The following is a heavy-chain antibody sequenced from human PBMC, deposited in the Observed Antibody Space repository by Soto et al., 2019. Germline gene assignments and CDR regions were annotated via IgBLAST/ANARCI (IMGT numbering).Heavy chain of an antibody. CDR1: GFSLSTSGMC. CDR3: ARMLGFSYYYGMDV. CDR2: IDWDDDK. D-gene: IGHD3-10*01. V-gene: IGHV2-70*01. Sequence: SGPTLVNPTQTLTLTCTFSGFSLSTSGMCVSWIRQPPGKALEWLALIDWDDDKYYSTSLKTRLTISKDTSKNQVVLTMTNMDPVDTATYYCARMLGFSYYYGMDVCGQGTTVTVSS. J-gene: IGHJ6*02.